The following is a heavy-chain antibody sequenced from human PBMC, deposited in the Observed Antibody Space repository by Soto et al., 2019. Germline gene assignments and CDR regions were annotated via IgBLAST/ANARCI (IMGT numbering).Heavy chain of an antibody. CDR3: ARGGYSSSWLQDV. CDR2: TYYRSKWYY. V-gene: IGHV6-1*01. J-gene: IGHJ6*02. CDR1: GDSVSSNSAT. Sequence: SQTLSLTCAISGDSVSSNSATWNWIRQSPSRGLEWLGRTYYRSKWYYDYAVSVKSRITINPDTSKNQFSLQLTSVTPEDAAVYYCARGGYSSSWLQDVWGQGTTVTVSS. D-gene: IGHD6-13*01.